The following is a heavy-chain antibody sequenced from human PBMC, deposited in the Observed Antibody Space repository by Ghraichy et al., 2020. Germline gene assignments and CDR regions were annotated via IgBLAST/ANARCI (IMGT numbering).Heavy chain of an antibody. CDR1: GGSISSTSYY. J-gene: IGHJ6*02. V-gene: IGHV4-39*07. D-gene: IGHD3-3*01. Sequence: SETLSPTCTVSGGSISSTSYYWSWIRQPPGKGLEWIGSVYYTGSTHYNPSLKSRVTISADTSKKQFSLKLSSVTAADTAVYYCARDLSRYDFWSGYYRADYYYYGMDVWGQGTTVTVSS. CDR2: VYYTGST. CDR3: ARDLSRYDFWSGYYRADYYYYGMDV.